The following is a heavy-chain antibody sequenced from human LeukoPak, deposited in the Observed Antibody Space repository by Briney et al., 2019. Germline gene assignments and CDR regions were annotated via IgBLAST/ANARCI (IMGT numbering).Heavy chain of an antibody. V-gene: IGHV3-30*02. CDR1: GFTFSSYG. CDR3: AKVYVPFGEGYFDY. J-gene: IGHJ4*02. CDR2: IRYDGSNK. Sequence: PGGSLRLSCAASGFTFSSYGMHWVRQAPGKGLEWVAFIRYDGSNKYYADSVKGRFTISRDNSKNTLYLQMNSLRAEDTAVYYCAKVYVPFGEGYFDYWGQGTLVTVSS. D-gene: IGHD3-10*01.